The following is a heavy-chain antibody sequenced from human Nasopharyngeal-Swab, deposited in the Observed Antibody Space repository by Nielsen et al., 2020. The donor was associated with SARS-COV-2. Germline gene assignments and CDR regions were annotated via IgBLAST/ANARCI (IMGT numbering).Heavy chain of an antibody. CDR2: IDLDDDK. V-gene: IGHV2-70*11. Sequence: SGPTLVHPTQTLTLTCTFSGFSLSTSGMCVSWIRQPPGKALEWLARIDLDDDKYYSTSLKTRLTISKDTSKNQVVLTMTNMDPVDTATYYCARTSYYGGNSGFDYWGQGTLVTVSS. CDR1: GFSLSTSGMC. CDR3: ARTSYYGGNSGFDY. D-gene: IGHD4-23*01. J-gene: IGHJ4*02.